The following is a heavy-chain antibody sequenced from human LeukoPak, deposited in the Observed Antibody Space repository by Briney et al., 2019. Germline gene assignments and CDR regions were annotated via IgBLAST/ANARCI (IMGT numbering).Heavy chain of an antibody. CDR3: ARLLYNWNGIYY. Sequence: PSETLSLTCTVSGGSISSGAYYWGWIRQSPGKGLEWIGTIYYIGNTYYNPSLQSRVTISVDTSKNQFSLKLTSVTAADTAVFYCARLLYNWNGIYYCGQGTLVTVSS. V-gene: IGHV4-39*01. CDR1: GGSISSGAYY. CDR2: IYYIGNT. D-gene: IGHD1-1*01. J-gene: IGHJ4*02.